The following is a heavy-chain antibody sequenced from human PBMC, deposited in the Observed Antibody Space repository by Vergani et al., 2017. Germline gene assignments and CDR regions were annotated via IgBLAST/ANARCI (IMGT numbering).Heavy chain of an antibody. CDR1: GGTSSNYA. J-gene: IGHJ3*02. Sequence: QVQLVQSGAEVKKPGSSVKVSCKAFGGTSSNYAVRRVRQAPGQGLEWMGGIIPIFGTANYAQKFQGRVRITADKATSTAYMELSSLRSEDTAVYYCAREFGTTGTGAFDSWGQGTLVIVSS. CDR2: IIPIFGTA. V-gene: IGHV1-69*06. CDR3: AREFGTTGTGAFDS. D-gene: IGHD1-1*01.